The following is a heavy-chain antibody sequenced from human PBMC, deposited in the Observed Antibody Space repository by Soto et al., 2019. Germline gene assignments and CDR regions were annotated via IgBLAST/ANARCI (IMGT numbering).Heavy chain of an antibody. V-gene: IGHV3-23*01. CDR3: AKGGAKTGDSSDY. CDR1: GFTFSSYA. D-gene: IGHD7-27*01. CDR2: ISGSGGST. J-gene: IGHJ4*02. Sequence: GGSLRLSYAASGFTFSSYAMSWVRQAPGKGLEWVSAISGSGGSTYYADSVKGRFTISRDNSKNTLYLQMNSLRAEDTAVYYCAKGGAKTGDSSDYWGQGTLVTVSS.